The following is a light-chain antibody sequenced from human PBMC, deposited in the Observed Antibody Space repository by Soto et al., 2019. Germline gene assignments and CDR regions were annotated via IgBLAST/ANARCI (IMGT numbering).Light chain of an antibody. J-gene: IGLJ1*01. Sequence: QSVRTQPPSASGSPGQSFTISCTGTSSDVGAHNFGSWHQQHPGKAPKLMVYEVSKRPSGVPDRFSGSKSGNTASLTVSGLQAEDEADYYCSSYAGSNNYVFGPGTKVTVL. V-gene: IGLV2-8*01. CDR3: SSYAGSNNYV. CDR2: EVS. CDR1: SSDVGAHNF.